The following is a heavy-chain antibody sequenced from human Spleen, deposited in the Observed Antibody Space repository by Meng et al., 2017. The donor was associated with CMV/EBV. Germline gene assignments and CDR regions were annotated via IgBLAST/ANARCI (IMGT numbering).Heavy chain of an antibody. V-gene: IGHV4-31*03. D-gene: IGHD4-23*01. CDR1: GGSISSGGYY. CDR3: ARDWGGNGFDY. Sequence: CTGSGGSISSGGYYWSWIRQHPGRGLEWIGYIYYSGSTYYNPSLKSRVTISVDTSKNQFSLKLSSVTAADTAVYYCARDWGGNGFDYWGQGTLVTVSS. CDR2: IYYSGST. J-gene: IGHJ4*02.